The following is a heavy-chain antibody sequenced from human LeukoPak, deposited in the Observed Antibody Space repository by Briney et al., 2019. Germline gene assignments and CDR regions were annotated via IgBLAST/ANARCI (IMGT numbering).Heavy chain of an antibody. V-gene: IGHV3-7*01. Sequence: GGSLRLSCAASGFTFSSYWMSWVRQAPGKGLEWVANIKQDGSEKYYVDSVKGRFTISRDNAKDSLYLQMNSLRAEDTAVYFCVRVQVAVTSVFDYFDYWGQGTLVTVSS. CDR3: VRVQVAVTSVFDYFDY. CDR2: IKQDGSEK. D-gene: IGHD4-11*01. J-gene: IGHJ4*02. CDR1: GFTFSSYW.